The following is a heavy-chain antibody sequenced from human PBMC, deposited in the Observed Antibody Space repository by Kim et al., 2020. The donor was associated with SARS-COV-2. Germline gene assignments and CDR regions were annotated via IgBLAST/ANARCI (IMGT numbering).Heavy chain of an antibody. J-gene: IGHJ4*02. CDR3: ARGTPNSSGWYIDY. Sequence: SETLSLTCAVYGGSFSGYYWSWIRQPPGKGLEWIGEINHSGSTNYNPSLKSRVTISVDTSKNQFSLKLSSVTAADTAVYYCARGTPNSSGWYIDYWGQGTLVTVSS. CDR1: GGSFSGYY. CDR2: INHSGST. V-gene: IGHV4-34*01. D-gene: IGHD6-19*01.